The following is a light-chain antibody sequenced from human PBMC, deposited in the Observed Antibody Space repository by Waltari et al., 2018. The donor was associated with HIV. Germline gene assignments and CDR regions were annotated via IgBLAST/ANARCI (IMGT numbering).Light chain of an antibody. CDR1: SSNIGSYY. J-gene: IGLJ2*01. Sequence: QSVLTQPPSASGTPGQRVTISCSGSSSNIGSYYVYWYQQLPGTAPKLLIYSKSQRPAGVPARFSGSKSGTSASLAISGLRSEDEADYYCAAWTDSLSGVVFGGGTKLRVL. CDR2: SKS. V-gene: IGLV1-47*01. CDR3: AAWTDSLSGVV.